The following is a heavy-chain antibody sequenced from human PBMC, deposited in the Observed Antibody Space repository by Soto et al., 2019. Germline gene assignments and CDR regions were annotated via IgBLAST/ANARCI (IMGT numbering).Heavy chain of an antibody. Sequence: PGGSLRLSCAASGFTFSSYSMNWVRQAPGKGLEWVSSISSSSSYIYYADSVKGRFTISRDNAKNSLYLQMNSLRAEDTAVYYCASATAMVFYYYMDVWGKGTTVTVSS. V-gene: IGHV3-21*01. J-gene: IGHJ6*03. D-gene: IGHD5-18*01. CDR1: GFTFSSYS. CDR3: ASATAMVFYYYMDV. CDR2: ISSSSSYI.